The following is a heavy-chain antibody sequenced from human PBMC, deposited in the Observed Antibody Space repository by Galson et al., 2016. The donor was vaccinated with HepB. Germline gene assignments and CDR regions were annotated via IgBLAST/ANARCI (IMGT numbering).Heavy chain of an antibody. CDR3: VRDRVDWNYVLDF. D-gene: IGHD1-7*01. CDR2: IWYDGSKK. V-gene: IGHV3-33*01. J-gene: IGHJ4*02. CDR1: GFTFRNSG. Sequence: SLRLSCAASGFTFRNSGMHWVRQAPGKGLEWVGLIWYDGSKKFHADSVKGRFTISRDNSNNTMYLQMNSLRVDDTAIYYCVRDRVDWNYVLDFWGQGTLVTASS.